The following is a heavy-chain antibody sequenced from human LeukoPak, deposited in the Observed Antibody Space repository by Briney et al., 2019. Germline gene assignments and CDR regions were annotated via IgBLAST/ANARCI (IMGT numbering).Heavy chain of an antibody. J-gene: IGHJ6*03. CDR2: INHSGST. V-gene: IGHV4-39*07. CDR1: GGSISSSSYY. CDR3: ARSLNYYYYYMDV. Sequence: PSETLSLTCTVSGGSISSSSYYWGWIRQPPGKGLEWIGEINHSGSTNYNPSLKSRVTISVDTSKNQFSLKLSSVTAADTAVYYCARSLNYYYYYMDVWGKGTTVTVSS.